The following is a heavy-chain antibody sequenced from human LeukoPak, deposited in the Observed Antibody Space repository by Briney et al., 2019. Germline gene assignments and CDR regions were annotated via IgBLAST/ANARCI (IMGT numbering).Heavy chain of an antibody. Sequence: SETLSLTCTVSGGSISSSSYYWGWIRQPPGKGLEWIGSIYYSGSTYYNPSLKSRVTISVDTSKNQFSLKLSSVTAADTAAYYCASRGRDGYFQHWGQGTLVTVSS. CDR1: GGSISSSSYY. CDR2: IYYSGST. CDR3: ASRGRDGYFQH. D-gene: IGHD3-10*01. J-gene: IGHJ1*01. V-gene: IGHV4-39*01.